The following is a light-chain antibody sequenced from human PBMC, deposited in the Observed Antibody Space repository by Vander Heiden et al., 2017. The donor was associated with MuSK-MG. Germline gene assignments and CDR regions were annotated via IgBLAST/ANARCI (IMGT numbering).Light chain of an antibody. Sequence: ELVMTQSPATLSVSPGDTATLSCRASQSVSSNLAWYQQRPGQAPRLLTYAASTRATGIPARFSGSGSGTEFTLSISSLEAEDVAVYYCQQYNNWPPGTFGQGTKVEIK. CDR2: AAS. J-gene: IGKJ1*01. V-gene: IGKV3-15*01. CDR3: QQYNNWPPGT. CDR1: QSVSSN.